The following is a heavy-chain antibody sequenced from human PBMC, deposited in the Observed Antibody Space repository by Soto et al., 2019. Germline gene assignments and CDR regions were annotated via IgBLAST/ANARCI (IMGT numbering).Heavy chain of an antibody. V-gene: IGHV3-48*02. CDR2: IGNGGT. D-gene: IGHD7-27*01. J-gene: IGHJ4*02. CDR1: GFSLSIYS. CDR3: VREHLWAFDY. Sequence: GGSLRLSCALTGFSLSIYSMNWVRQAPGKRLEWVAYIGNGGTNYADSVKGRFTISRDTAKNSLDLQMSSLSDNDTAVYYCVREHLWAFDYWGLGTLFTVSS.